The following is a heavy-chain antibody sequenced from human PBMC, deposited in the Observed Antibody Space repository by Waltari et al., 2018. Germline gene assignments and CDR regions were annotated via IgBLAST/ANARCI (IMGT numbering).Heavy chain of an antibody. V-gene: IGHV4-34*01. Sequence: QVQLQQWGAGLLKPSETLSLTCAVYGGSFSGYYWSWIRQPPGKGLEWIGEINHSGSTNYNPSLKSRVTISVDTSKNQFSLKLSSVTAADTAVYYCARGGGKYYEDIWGQGTMVTVSS. CDR2: INHSGST. CDR1: GGSFSGYY. CDR3: ARGGGKYYEDI. D-gene: IGHD3-22*01. J-gene: IGHJ3*02.